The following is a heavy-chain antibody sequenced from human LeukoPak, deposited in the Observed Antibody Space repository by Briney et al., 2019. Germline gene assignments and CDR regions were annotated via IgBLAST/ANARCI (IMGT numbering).Heavy chain of an antibody. CDR3: ARDAPGEPIVVVPAAMAH. D-gene: IGHD2-2*01. CDR1: GFTFSSYS. CDR2: ISSSSSYI. Sequence: GGSLRLSCAASGFTFSSYSMNWVRQAPGKGLEWVSSISSSSSYIYYADSVKGRFTISRDNAKNSLYLQINSLRAEDTAVYYCARDAPGEPIVVVPAAMAHWGQGTLVTVSS. J-gene: IGHJ4*02. V-gene: IGHV3-21*01.